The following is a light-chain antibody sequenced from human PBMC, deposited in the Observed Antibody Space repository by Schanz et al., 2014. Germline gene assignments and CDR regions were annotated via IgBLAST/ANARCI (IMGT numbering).Light chain of an antibody. V-gene: IGKV3-11*01. CDR2: DTS. CDR1: QSVSNNY. CDR3: QHRSNWPR. Sequence: EIVLTQSPATLSLSPGERAALSCRASQSVSNNYIAWYQQKGGQAPRLLIYDTSNRATGIPARFSGSGSGTDFTLTISSLEPEDFAVYYCQHRSNWPRFGQGTRLEIK. J-gene: IGKJ5*01.